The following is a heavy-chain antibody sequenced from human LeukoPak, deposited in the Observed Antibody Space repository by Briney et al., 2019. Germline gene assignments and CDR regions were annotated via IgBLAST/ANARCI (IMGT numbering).Heavy chain of an antibody. V-gene: IGHV4-31*03. CDR1: GGSISSGGYY. J-gene: IGHJ4*02. CDR3: ARTTKRIAAEDYFDY. Sequence: PSETLSLTCTVSGGSISSGGYYWSWIRQHPGEGLEWIGYIYYSRSTYYNPSLKSRVTISVDTSKNQFSLKLSSVTAADTAVYYCARTTKRIAAEDYFDYWGQGTLVTVSS. D-gene: IGHD6-13*01. CDR2: IYYSRST.